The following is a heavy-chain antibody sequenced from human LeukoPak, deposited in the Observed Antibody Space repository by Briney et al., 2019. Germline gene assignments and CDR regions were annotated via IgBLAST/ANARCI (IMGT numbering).Heavy chain of an antibody. CDR1: GVSFSGYY. CDR2: INHSGST. Sequence: PSETLSLTSAVYGVSFSGYYWSWIRQPPGRGLEWIGEINHSGSTNYNPSLKSRVTISVDTSKNQFSLKLSSVTAADTAVYYCARARYSYGLRTGTVDYWGQGTLVIVSS. V-gene: IGHV4-34*01. D-gene: IGHD5-18*01. J-gene: IGHJ4*02. CDR3: ARARYSYGLRTGTVDY.